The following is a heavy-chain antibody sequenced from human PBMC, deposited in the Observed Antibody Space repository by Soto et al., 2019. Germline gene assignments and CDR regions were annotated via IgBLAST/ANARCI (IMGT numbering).Heavy chain of an antibody. CDR2: IYWDGES. CDR1: GFSFTTTRMA. J-gene: IGHJ4*02. CDR3: AHRDSTGTTTYFDS. Sequence: QITLKEAGHTLVKPTETLTLTCTVSGFSFTTTRMAVGWTRQPHGKALAWLAIIYWDGESRYNPLLRRRLTLIEDTSNNQVVLTMTNMDPTDTATYYCAHRDSTGTTTYFDSWGQGSPVTVAS. V-gene: IGHV2-5*02. D-gene: IGHD1-1*01.